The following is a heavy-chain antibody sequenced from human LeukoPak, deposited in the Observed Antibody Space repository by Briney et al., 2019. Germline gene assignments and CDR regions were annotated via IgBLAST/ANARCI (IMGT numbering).Heavy chain of an antibody. Sequence: PGGSLRLSCAASGFTFSSYAMHWVRQAPGKGLEWVAVISYDGSNKYYADSVKGRFTISRDNSKNTLYLQMNSLRAEDTAVYYCARDQAVAATYNWFDPWGQGTLVTVSS. D-gene: IGHD6-19*01. CDR2: ISYDGSNK. J-gene: IGHJ5*02. V-gene: IGHV3-30-3*01. CDR1: GFTFSSYA. CDR3: ARDQAVAATYNWFDP.